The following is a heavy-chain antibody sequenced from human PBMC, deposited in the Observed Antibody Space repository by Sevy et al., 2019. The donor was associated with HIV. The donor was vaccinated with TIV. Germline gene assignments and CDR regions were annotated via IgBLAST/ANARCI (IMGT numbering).Heavy chain of an antibody. J-gene: IGHJ6*03. Sequence: GGSLRLSCAASGFTFSSYAMHWVRQAPGKGLEWVAVISYDGSNKYYADSVKGRFTISRDNSKNTLYLQMNSLRAEDTAVYYCARVYGGQNDFWRGYMDVWGKGTTVTVSS. V-gene: IGHV3-30-3*01. CDR3: ARVYGGQNDFWRGYMDV. CDR1: GFTFSSYA. D-gene: IGHD3-3*01. CDR2: ISYDGSNK.